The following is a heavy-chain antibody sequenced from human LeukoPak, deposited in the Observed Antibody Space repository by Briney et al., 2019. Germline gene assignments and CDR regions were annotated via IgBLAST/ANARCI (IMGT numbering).Heavy chain of an antibody. D-gene: IGHD3-10*02. V-gene: IGHV3-48*03. CDR2: ISSSRSTI. CDR3: AELGITMIGGV. J-gene: IGHJ6*04. CDR1: GFTFSSYE. Sequence: GGSLRLSCAASGFTFSSYEMNWVRQAPGKGLEGVSYISSSRSTIYHADSVKGRFTISRDNAKNSLYLQMNSLRAEDTAVYYCAELGITMIGGVWGKGTTVTISS.